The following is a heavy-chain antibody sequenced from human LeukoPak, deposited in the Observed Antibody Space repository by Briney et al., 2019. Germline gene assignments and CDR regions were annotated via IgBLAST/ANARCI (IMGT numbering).Heavy chain of an antibody. V-gene: IGHV4-38-2*02. J-gene: IGHJ5*02. Sequence: QPSETLSLTCTVSGYSISSGYYWGWIRQPPGKGLEWIGSIYHSGSTYYNPSLKSRVTISVDTSKNQFSLKLSSVTAADTAVYYCARAFIIAARPKWFDPWGQGTLVTVSS. CDR3: ARAFIIAARPKWFDP. CDR1: GYSISSGYY. CDR2: IYHSGST. D-gene: IGHD6-6*01.